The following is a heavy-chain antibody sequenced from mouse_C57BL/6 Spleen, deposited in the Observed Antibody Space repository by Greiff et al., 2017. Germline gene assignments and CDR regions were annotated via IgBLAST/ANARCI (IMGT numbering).Heavy chain of an antibody. D-gene: IGHD2-4*01. CDR3: ARSGRYYDYDEAY. J-gene: IGHJ3*01. CDR1: GYTFTSYW. V-gene: IGHV1-64*01. Sequence: QVQLQQPGAELVKPGASVKLSCKASGYTFTSYWMHWVKQRPGQGLEWIGMIHPNSGSTNYNEKFKSKATLTVDKSSSTAYMQLSSLTSEDSAVYYCARSGRYYDYDEAYWGQGTLVTVSA. CDR2: IHPNSGST.